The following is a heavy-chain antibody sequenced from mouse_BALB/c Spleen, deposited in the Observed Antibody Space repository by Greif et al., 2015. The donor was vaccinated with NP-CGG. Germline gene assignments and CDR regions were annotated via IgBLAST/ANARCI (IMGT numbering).Heavy chain of an antibody. Sequence: DVQLVESGGGLVQPGGSLKLSWAASGFTFSSYGMSWVRQTPDKRLELVATINSNGGSTYYPDSVKGRFTISRDNAKNTLYLQMSSLKSEDTAMYYCASSDGYYDYWGQGTTLTVSS. J-gene: IGHJ2*01. D-gene: IGHD2-3*01. CDR2: INSNGGST. CDR3: ASSDGYYDY. V-gene: IGHV5-6-3*01. CDR1: GFTFSSYG.